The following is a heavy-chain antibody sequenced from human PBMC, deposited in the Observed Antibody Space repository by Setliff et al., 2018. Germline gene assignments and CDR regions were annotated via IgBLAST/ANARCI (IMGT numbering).Heavy chain of an antibody. CDR2: IITNTGKT. CDR3: ARFGGSCSSSSCYASDL. Sequence: GASVKVSCKASGYTFSTYGLHWVRQAPGQGPEWMGMIITNTGKTSYAQKFQGRVTMTTGTSTGTGYMELRSLRSDDTAVYFCARFGGSCSSSSCYASDLWGQGTMVTVSS. V-gene: IGHV1-18*01. J-gene: IGHJ3*01. D-gene: IGHD2-2*01. CDR1: GYTFSTYG.